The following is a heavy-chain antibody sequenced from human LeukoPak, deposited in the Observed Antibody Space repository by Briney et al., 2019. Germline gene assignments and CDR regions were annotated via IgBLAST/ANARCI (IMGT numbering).Heavy chain of an antibody. Sequence: SQTLSLTCAISGDSVSSNSAARNWLRQSPSRGLEWLGRTYYRSKLYNDYAVSVKSRITINPDTSKNQFSLQLNSVTPEDTAVYYCAREENDSSGYYSYYYYYYMDVWGKGTTVTVSS. J-gene: IGHJ6*03. D-gene: IGHD3-22*01. CDR1: GDSVSSNSAA. CDR3: AREENDSSGYYSYYYYYYMDV. CDR2: TYYRSKLYN. V-gene: IGHV6-1*01.